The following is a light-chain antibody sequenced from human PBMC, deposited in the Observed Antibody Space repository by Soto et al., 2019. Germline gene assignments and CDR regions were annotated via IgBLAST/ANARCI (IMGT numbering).Light chain of an antibody. J-gene: IGKJ4*01. CDR2: GAS. Sequence: EIVMTQSPATMSVSPGERATLSCRASQSVSSSLAWYQQKPGQAPRLLIYGASTRATAIPARFSGSGSGTEFTLTISSLQSEDSAVYYCQQYNNWPLTFGGGTKVDIK. V-gene: IGKV3-15*01. CDR3: QQYNNWPLT. CDR1: QSVSSS.